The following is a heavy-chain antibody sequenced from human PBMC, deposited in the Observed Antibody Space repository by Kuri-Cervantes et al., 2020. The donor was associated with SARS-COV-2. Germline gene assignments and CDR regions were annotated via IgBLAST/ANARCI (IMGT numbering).Heavy chain of an antibody. Sequence: SQTLSLTCAVSGYSISSGYYWGWIRQPPGKGLEWIGNIYYSGSADYNPSLKGRVTLSVDTSRNQFSLKVSSVTAADTAVYYCAREVVVPAAVIDYWGQGTLVTVSS. D-gene: IGHD2-2*01. CDR3: AREVVVPAAVIDY. CDR1: GYSISSGYY. V-gene: IGHV4-38-2*02. J-gene: IGHJ4*02. CDR2: IYYSGSA.